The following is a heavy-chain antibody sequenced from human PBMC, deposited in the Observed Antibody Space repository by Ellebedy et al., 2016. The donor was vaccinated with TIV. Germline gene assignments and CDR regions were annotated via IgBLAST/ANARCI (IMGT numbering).Heavy chain of an antibody. Sequence: ASVKVSXKASRYTFTGYYMHWVRQAPGQGLEWMGWINPNSGGTNYAQKFQGRVTMTRDTSISTAYMELSRLRSDDTAVYYCARERGPDCSSTSCYDYWGQGTLVTVSS. J-gene: IGHJ4*02. CDR1: RYTFTGYY. D-gene: IGHD2-2*01. CDR3: ARERGPDCSSTSCYDY. CDR2: INPNSGGT. V-gene: IGHV1-2*02.